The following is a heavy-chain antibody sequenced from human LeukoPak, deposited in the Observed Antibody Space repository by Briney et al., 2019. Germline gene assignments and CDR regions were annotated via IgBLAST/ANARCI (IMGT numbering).Heavy chain of an antibody. Sequence: SQTLSLTCAISGDSVSSNSVTWNWIRQSPSRGLEWLGRTYYRSTWYNDYAVSVRGRITVNPDTSKNQFSLHLNSVTPEDTAVYYCARRLTQYDCFDPWGQGILVTVSS. CDR3: ARRLTQYDCFDP. J-gene: IGHJ5*02. CDR1: GDSVSSNSVT. V-gene: IGHV6-1*01. CDR2: TYYRSTWYN. D-gene: IGHD2-2*01.